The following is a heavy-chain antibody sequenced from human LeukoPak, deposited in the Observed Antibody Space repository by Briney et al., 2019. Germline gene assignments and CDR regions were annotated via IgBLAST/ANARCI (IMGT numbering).Heavy chain of an antibody. CDR3: ARGPCGSTSCYNRYYYYYYYMDV. CDR2: INHSGST. J-gene: IGHJ6*03. V-gene: IGHV4-34*01. CDR1: GGSFSGYY. Sequence: SETLSPTCAVYGGSFSGYYWSWIRQPPGKGLEWIGEINHSGSTNYNPSLKSRVTISVDTSKNQFSLKLSSVTAADTAVYYCARGPCGSTSCYNRYYYYYYYMDVWGKGTTVTVSS. D-gene: IGHD2-2*02.